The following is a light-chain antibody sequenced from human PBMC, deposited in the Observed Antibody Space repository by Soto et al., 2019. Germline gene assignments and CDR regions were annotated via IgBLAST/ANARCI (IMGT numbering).Light chain of an antibody. CDR3: CSYAGSSTYV. CDR1: SSDVGSYNL. V-gene: IGLV2-23*02. CDR2: EVS. J-gene: IGLJ1*01. Sequence: QSVLTQPASVSGSPGQSITISCTGTSSDVGSYNLVSWYQQHPGKAPKLTIYEVSKRPSGVSNRFSGPKSGNTASLTISGLQAEDEADYYCCSYAGSSTYVFGTWTKVTVL.